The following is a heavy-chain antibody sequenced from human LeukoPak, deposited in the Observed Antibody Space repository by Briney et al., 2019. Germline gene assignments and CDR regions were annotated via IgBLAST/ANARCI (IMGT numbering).Heavy chain of an antibody. CDR1: GGSISSSSYY. Sequence: SETLSLTCTVSGGSISSSSYYWGWIRQPPGKGLEWIGSIYYSGSTYYSPSLKSRATISVDTSKNQFSLKLSSVTAADTAVYYCARVVAYSSSSHWFDPWGQGTLVTVSS. CDR2: IYYSGST. J-gene: IGHJ5*02. V-gene: IGHV4-39*07. D-gene: IGHD6-13*01. CDR3: ARVVAYSSSSHWFDP.